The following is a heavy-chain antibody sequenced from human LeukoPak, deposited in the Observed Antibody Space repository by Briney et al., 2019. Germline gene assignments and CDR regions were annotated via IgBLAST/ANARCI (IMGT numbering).Heavy chain of an antibody. CDR2: MSSGSRYI. V-gene: IGHV3-21*06. D-gene: IGHD2-15*01. CDR3: ARDRPTGASRVFVVQ. CDR1: GFGFSTYA. J-gene: IGHJ4*02. Sequence: GGSLRLSCTASGFGFSTYAMTWVRQAPGKGLEWISSMSSGSRYIYYADSVRGRFTISRDNTKNSLYLLMNNLRAEDTAIYYCARDRPTGASRVFVVQWGQGTPVTVSS.